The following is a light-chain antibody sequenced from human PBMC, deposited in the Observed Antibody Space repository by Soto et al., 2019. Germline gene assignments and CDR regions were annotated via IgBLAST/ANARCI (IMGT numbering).Light chain of an antibody. CDR2: EVS. CDR3: SSYAGRNNSVV. J-gene: IGLJ2*01. Sequence: QSALTQPPSASGSPGQSVTISCTGTSSDVGGYNYVSWYQQHPGKAPKLMIYEVSKRPSGVPDRFSGSKSGNTASLTVSGLQAEDEADYYCSSYAGRNNSVVFGGGNKLTV. CDR1: SSDVGGYNY. V-gene: IGLV2-8*01.